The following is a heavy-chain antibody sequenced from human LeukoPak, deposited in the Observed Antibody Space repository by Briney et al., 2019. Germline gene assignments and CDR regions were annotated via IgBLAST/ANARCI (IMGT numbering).Heavy chain of an antibody. CDR1: GYTLTELS. Sequence: ASVKVSCKVSGYTLTELSMHWVRQAPGQGLEWMGWISVYNGNTNYAQKLQGRVTMTTDTSTSTAYMELRSLRSDDTAVYYCARRGDYFDYWGQGTLVTVSS. CDR3: ARRGDYFDY. CDR2: ISVYNGNT. V-gene: IGHV1-18*01. J-gene: IGHJ4*02.